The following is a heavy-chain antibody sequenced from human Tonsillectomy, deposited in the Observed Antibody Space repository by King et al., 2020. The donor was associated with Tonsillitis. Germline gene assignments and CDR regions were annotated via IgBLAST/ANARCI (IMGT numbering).Heavy chain of an antibody. J-gene: IGHJ4*02. CDR2: IDISGDHT. V-gene: IGHV3-11*06. CDR1: GFTFSEYH. CDR3: ARAQVLRFLEWTPDYFDY. Sequence: VQLVESGGGLVKPGGPLRLSCAASGFTFSEYHMSWIRQSPGKGLEWVSYIDISGDHTKYADSVKGRFTISRDNAKNSLYLQMNGLRAEDTAVYYCARAQVLRFLEWTPDYFDYWGQGTLVTVSS. D-gene: IGHD3-3*01.